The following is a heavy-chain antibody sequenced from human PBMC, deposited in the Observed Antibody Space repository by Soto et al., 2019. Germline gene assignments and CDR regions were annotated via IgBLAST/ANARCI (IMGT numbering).Heavy chain of an antibody. J-gene: IGHJ4*02. CDR2: IIPILTTA. Sequence: QVQVAQSGAEVKKPGSSVKVSCKVSGDSFSSYAISWVRQAPGQGLEWMGGIIPILTTANYAQKFLDRVTITADESTSTAYMEVSSLTSEDTAVYYCARKAGGGNYYILDFWGQGTLVTVSS. CDR3: ARKAGGGNYYILDF. CDR1: GDSFSSYA. D-gene: IGHD2-15*01. V-gene: IGHV1-69*01.